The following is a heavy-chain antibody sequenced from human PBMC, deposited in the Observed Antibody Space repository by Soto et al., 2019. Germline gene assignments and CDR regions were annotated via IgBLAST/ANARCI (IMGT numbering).Heavy chain of an antibody. CDR2: IYPGDSDT. CDR3: ARQVRGSHLYYLDY. V-gene: IGHV5-51*01. Sequence: EVQLVQSGAEVKKPGESLKISCKGSGNSFTSNWIGWVRQMPGKGLEWMGLIYPGDSDTRYSPSFQGQVTISADKSINTAYLQWSSLKASDTAMYYCARQVRGSHLYYLDYWGQGTLVSVSS. J-gene: IGHJ4*02. CDR1: GNSFTSNW. D-gene: IGHD1-26*01.